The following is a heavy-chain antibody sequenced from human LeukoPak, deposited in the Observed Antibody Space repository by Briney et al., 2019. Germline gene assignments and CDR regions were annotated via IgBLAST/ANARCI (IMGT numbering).Heavy chain of an antibody. V-gene: IGHV3-21*01. J-gene: IGHJ5*02. CDR3: ARLESYYYDSSGYGIDP. Sequence: PGGSLRLSCAASGFTFSSYSMNWVRQAPGKGLEWVSSISSSSSYIYYADYVKGRFTISRDNAKNSLYLQMNSLRAEDTAVYYCARLESYYYDSSGYGIDPWGQGTLVTVSS. CDR2: ISSSSSYI. D-gene: IGHD3-22*01. CDR1: GFTFSSYS.